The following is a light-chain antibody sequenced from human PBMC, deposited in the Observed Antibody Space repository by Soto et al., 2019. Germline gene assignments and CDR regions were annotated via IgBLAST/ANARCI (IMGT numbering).Light chain of an antibody. Sequence: QSALTQPASVSGSPGQSITISCTGTSSDVGGYNYVSWYQQHPGKAPKLMIYEVSNRPSGVSNRFSGSKSGNTASLTISGLQAEDDVDYYCSSYTSSSTLWVFGGGTKLTVL. J-gene: IGLJ3*02. CDR1: SSDVGGYNY. CDR3: SSYTSSSTLWV. V-gene: IGLV2-14*01. CDR2: EVS.